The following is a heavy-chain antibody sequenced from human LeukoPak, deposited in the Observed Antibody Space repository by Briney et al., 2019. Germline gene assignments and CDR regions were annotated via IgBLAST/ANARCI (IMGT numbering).Heavy chain of an antibody. CDR3: ARGFGGESGYDYPIFDY. J-gene: IGHJ4*02. Sequence: SETLSLTCTVSGGSISSSSYYWGWIRQPPGKGLEWIGSIYYSGSTYYNPSLKSRVTISVDTSKNQFSLKLSSVTAADTAVYYCARGFGGESGYDYPIFDYWGQGTLVTVSS. CDR2: IYYSGST. CDR1: GGSISSSSYY. V-gene: IGHV4-39*07. D-gene: IGHD5-12*01.